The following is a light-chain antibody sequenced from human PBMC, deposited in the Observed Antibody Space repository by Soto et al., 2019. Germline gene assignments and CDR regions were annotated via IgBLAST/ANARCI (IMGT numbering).Light chain of an antibody. V-gene: IGKV3-15*01. CDR3: QHYNNWPPWT. CDR1: QSVSKN. Sequence: EPVMTQSPATLSVSPGERATLSCRASQSVSKNLAWYQQKPGQAPRLLIYDASTRATGIPARFSGSGSGTEFALTISSLQSEDFAVYYCQHYNNWPPWTFGQGTKVDIK. J-gene: IGKJ1*01. CDR2: DAS.